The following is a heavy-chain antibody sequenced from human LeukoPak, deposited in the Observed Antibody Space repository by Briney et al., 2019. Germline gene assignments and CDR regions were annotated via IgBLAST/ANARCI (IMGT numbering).Heavy chain of an antibody. D-gene: IGHD3-22*01. J-gene: IGHJ5*02. CDR1: GFTFSSYS. CDR2: ISSSSSYI. Sequence: GGSLRLSCAASGFTFSSYSMNWVRQAPGKGLEWVSSISSSSSYIYYADSVKGRFTISRDNAKNSLYLRMNSLRAEDTAVYYCAREVHTMIVVENNWFDPWGQGTLVTVSS. CDR3: AREVHTMIVVENNWFDP. V-gene: IGHV3-21*01.